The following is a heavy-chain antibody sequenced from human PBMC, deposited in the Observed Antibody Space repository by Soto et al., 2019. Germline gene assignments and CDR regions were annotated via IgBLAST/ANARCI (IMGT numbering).Heavy chain of an antibody. CDR3: ARQDATMGYYAFWSGFPVAH. V-gene: IGHV4-39*01. CDR2: IYYAGDT. Sequence: QMQLQESGPGLVKPSETLSLTCTVSGGSISRSSYYWGWVRQSPGKGLEWIGSIYYAGDTQYNPSLKSRVTLSVDRSNNQFSLKVTSVTAADTAVYYCARQDATMGYYAFWSGFPVAHWGQGTLVTVSS. D-gene: IGHD3-3*01. J-gene: IGHJ4*02. CDR1: GGSISRSSYY.